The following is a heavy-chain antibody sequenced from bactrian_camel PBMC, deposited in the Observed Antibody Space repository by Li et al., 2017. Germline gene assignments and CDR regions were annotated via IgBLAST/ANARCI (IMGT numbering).Heavy chain of an antibody. Sequence: QLVESGGGLVQPGGSLRLSCAASGFTFTSVWMYWIRQAPGKGLEWVSLIDSSGSSTYYADSVQDRFTVSADNTMNTVYLQMKSLKPEDTAMYYCAAGVWRGNCQWTYWGQGTQVTVS. CDR1: GFTFTSVW. J-gene: IGHJ4*01. CDR3: AAGVWRGNCQWTY. D-gene: IGHD2*01. V-gene: IGHV3S25*01. CDR2: IDSSGSST.